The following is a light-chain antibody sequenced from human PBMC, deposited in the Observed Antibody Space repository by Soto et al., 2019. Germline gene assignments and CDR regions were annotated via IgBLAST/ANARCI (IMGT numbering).Light chain of an antibody. CDR3: SSDSSANTLGV. CDR2: DVF. V-gene: IGLV2-14*01. J-gene: IGLJ2*01. CDR1: SSDVGGYSY. Sequence: QSALTQPASVSGSPGQSITISCTGTSSDVGGYSYVSWYQQHPGKAPKLIIYDVFSRPSGVSTRFSGSKSGNTASLTISGLQADDEADYYCSSDSSANTLGVFGGGTKVTVL.